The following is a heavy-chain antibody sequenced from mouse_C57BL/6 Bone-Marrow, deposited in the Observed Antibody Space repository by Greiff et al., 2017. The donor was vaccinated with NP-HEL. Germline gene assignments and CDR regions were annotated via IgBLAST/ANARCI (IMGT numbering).Heavy chain of an antibody. CDR3: AMDITTVVAPRRYWYFDV. Sequence: VQLQQPGAELVMPGASVKLSCKASGYTFTSYWMHWVKQRPGQGLEWIGEIDPSDSYTNYNQKFKGKSTLTVDKSSSTAYMQLSSLTSEDSAVYYCAMDITTVVAPRRYWYFDVWGTGTTVTVSS. CDR1: GYTFTSYW. D-gene: IGHD1-1*01. CDR2: IDPSDSYT. V-gene: IGHV1-69*01. J-gene: IGHJ1*03.